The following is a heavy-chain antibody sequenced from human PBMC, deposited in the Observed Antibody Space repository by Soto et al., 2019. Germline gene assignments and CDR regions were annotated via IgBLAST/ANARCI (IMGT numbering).Heavy chain of an antibody. CDR1: GGTFSSYA. CDR3: ARSTMRYYDSSGPGGAFDI. V-gene: IGHV1-69*13. D-gene: IGHD3-22*01. Sequence: ASVKVSCKASGGTFSSYAISWVRQAPGQGLEWMGGIIPIFGTANYAQKFQGRVTITADESTSTAYMELSSLRSEDTAVYYCARSTMRYYDSSGPGGAFDIWGQGTMVTV. CDR2: IIPIFGTA. J-gene: IGHJ3*02.